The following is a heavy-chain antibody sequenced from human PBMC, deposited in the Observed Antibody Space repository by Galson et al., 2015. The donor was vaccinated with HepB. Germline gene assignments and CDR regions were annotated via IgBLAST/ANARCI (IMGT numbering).Heavy chain of an antibody. D-gene: IGHD1/OR15-1a*01. CDR1: GFTFSRYN. CDR2: ISTSSRYI. J-gene: IGHJ3*02. CDR3: ARINNDAFDI. V-gene: IGHV3-21*06. Sequence: SLRLSCAASGFTFSRYNMLWVRQAPGKGLEWASSISTSSRYIYNADSMNGRFTISRDNAKNSLYLQLNSLRVEDTAVYYCARINNDAFDIWGQGTLVTVSS.